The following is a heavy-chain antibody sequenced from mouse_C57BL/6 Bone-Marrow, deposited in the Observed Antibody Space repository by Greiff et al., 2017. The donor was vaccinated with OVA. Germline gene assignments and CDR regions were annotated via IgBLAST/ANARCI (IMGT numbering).Heavy chain of an antibody. D-gene: IGHD2-12*01. CDR3: AGDGYRYAMDY. Sequence: EVQGVESGGGLVQSGRSLRLSCATSGFTFSDFYMEWVRQAPGKGLEWIAASRNKANDYTTEYSASVKGRFIVSRATSQSIIDLQMHALRAEAAAIYYCAGDGYRYAMDYWGQGTSVTVSS. CDR2: SRNKANDYTT. J-gene: IGHJ4*01. V-gene: IGHV7-1*01. CDR1: GFTFSDFY.